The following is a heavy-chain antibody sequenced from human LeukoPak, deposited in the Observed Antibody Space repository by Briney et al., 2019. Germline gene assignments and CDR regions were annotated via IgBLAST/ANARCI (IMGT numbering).Heavy chain of an antibody. Sequence: GRSLRLSCAASGFTFSSYGMHWVRQAPGKGLEWVAFIRYDGRNKYYADSVKGRFTISRDNSKNTLYLQMNSLRAEDTAVYYCAKDERFGELGYFDYWGQGTLVTVSS. CDR3: AKDERFGELGYFDY. CDR2: IRYDGRNK. J-gene: IGHJ4*02. D-gene: IGHD3-10*01. CDR1: GFTFSSYG. V-gene: IGHV3-30*02.